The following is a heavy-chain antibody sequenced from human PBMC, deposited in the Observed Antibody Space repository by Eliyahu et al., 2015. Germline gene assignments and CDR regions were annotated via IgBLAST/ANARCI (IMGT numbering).Heavy chain of an antibody. V-gene: IGHV4-39*01. CDR3: ARSTVVVIMTNWFDP. Sequence: QLQLQESGPGLVKPXETLSLTCTVSGGSXXXXSYYWGXIRQPPGKGLEWIGSIYYSGSTXYNPSLKSRVTISVDTSKNQFSLKLSSVTAADTAVYYCARSTVVVIMTNWFDPWGQGTLVTVSS. CDR2: IYYSGST. CDR1: GGSXXXXSYY. J-gene: IGHJ5*02. D-gene: IGHD3-22*01.